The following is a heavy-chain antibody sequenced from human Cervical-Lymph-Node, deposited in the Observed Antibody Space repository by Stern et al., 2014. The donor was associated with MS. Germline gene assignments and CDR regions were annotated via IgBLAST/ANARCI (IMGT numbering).Heavy chain of an antibody. V-gene: IGHV3-53*01. J-gene: IGHJ4*02. CDR2: ITNVGSP. CDR1: WFTVSWDY. CDR3: ARDTSSPERSDW. Sequence: EVQLVESGGGVIQPGGSLRLSCTASWFTVSWDYMTLVRPAPGKGLEWVSLITNVGSPFYTDSVKGRFTISRDDSKNTVYLHMTSLRAEDTAMYYCARDTSSPERSDWWGQGTLVTVSS. D-gene: IGHD1-1*01.